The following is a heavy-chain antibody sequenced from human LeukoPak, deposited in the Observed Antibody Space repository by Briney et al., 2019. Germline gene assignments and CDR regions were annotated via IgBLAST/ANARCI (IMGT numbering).Heavy chain of an antibody. D-gene: IGHD1-26*01. CDR2: IYSGGNT. Sequence: GGSLRLSCAASGFTVSSNYMSWVRQAPGKGLEWVSVIYSGGNTYYADSVKGRFTISRDSSKNTLYLQMNSLRAEDTAVYYCARDKEPYYGGWGQGTLVTVSS. CDR3: ARDKEPYYGG. V-gene: IGHV3-66*01. CDR1: GFTVSSNY. J-gene: IGHJ4*02.